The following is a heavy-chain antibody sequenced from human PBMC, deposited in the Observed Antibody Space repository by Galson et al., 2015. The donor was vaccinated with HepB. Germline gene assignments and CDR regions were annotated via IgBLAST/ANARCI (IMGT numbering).Heavy chain of an antibody. CDR1: GFSFSNYW. Sequence: SLRLSCAASGFSFSNYWMSWVRQAPGKGLEWVANIKQDGTEKYYVDSVKGRFTISRDNAENSMFLQMNSLRAEDTAVYYCARWGLSAIYAKIDYWGQGTLVSVSS. J-gene: IGHJ4*02. CDR2: IKQDGTEK. CDR3: ARWGLSAIYAKIDY. V-gene: IGHV3-7*01. D-gene: IGHD4/OR15-4a*01.